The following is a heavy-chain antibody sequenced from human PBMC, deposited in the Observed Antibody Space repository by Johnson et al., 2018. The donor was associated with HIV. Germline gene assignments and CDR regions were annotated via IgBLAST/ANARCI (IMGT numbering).Heavy chain of an antibody. CDR1: GFTFSNVW. J-gene: IGHJ3*02. CDR2: IKTKSDGGTT. CDR3: TTSRNRLWSSSGWTNFWAFDI. D-gene: IGHD6-19*01. Sequence: VQLLESGGGLVKPGGSLRVSCAASGFTFSNVWMSWVRQAPGKGLEWVGHIKTKSDGGTTDYAAPVKGRFSIPRDDSKNTLYLQMNSLRTEDTAVYYCTTSRNRLWSSSGWTNFWAFDIWGPGTLVTVSS. V-gene: IGHV3-15*01.